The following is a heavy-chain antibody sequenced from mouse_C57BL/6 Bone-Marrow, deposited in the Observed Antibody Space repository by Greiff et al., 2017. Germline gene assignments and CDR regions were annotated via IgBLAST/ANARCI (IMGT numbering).Heavy chain of an antibody. J-gene: IGHJ1*03. V-gene: IGHV1-78*01. D-gene: IGHD1-1*01. CDR3: ARRGGKVATDWYFDV. CDR2: IYPRDGST. Sequence: QVQLQQSDAELVKPGASVKISCKGSGYTFTDHTIHWMKQRPEQGLEWIGYIYPRDGSTEYNEKFKGKATLTADKSSSTAYMQLNSLTSEDSAVYFCARRGGKVATDWYFDVWGTGTTVTVSS. CDR1: GYTFTDHT.